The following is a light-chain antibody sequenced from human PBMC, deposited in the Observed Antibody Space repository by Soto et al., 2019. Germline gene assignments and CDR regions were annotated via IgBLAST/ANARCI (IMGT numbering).Light chain of an antibody. CDR3: QHYNSYSEA. V-gene: IGKV1-5*03. J-gene: IGKJ1*01. Sequence: IQLTQSPSSLSASVGARVPVTCRASQHIRYSLAWYQQKPGKAPKLLIYKASTLKSGVPSRFSGSGSGTEFTLTISSLQPDDFATYYCQHYNSYSEAFGQGTKVDIK. CDR2: KAS. CDR1: QHIRYS.